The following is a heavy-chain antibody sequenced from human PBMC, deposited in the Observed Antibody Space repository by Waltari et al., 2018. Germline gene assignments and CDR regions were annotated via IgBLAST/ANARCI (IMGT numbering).Heavy chain of an antibody. D-gene: IGHD5-18*01. CDR3: ARKGGRGYPYGPFYYDH. CDR1: GFPFGDYW. V-gene: IGHV3-74*01. J-gene: IGHJ4*02. Sequence: EVQLVESGGGLVQPGGSLRLSCAASGFPFGDYWMHWVRQAPGKGLEWVSRINIDGGYISYTDSVKGRFTISRDNAKNTLFLQLNSLRADDTAVYYCARKGGRGYPYGPFYYDHWGQGTLVTVSP. CDR2: INIDGGYI.